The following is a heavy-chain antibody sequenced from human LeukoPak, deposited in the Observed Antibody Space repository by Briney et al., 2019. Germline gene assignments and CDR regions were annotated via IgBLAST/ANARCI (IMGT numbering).Heavy chain of an antibody. Sequence: PSETLSLTCSVSGGSIISYYWSWIRQPPGKALEWSGYIYYTWSTTYNPSRERPVSISVDTSKNHFSLKLTSLTAADTAVYYCARAWEGSSYMDVWGKGTTVTVSS. CDR3: ARAWEGSSYMDV. V-gene: IGHV4-59*01. J-gene: IGHJ6*03. D-gene: IGHD1-26*01. CDR1: GGSIISYY. CDR2: IYYTWST.